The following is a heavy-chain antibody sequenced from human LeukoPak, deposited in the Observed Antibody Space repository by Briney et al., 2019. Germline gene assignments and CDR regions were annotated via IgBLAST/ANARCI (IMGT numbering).Heavy chain of an antibody. CDR2: ISGSGGST. CDR3: AKFMIVVVIGKNYFDY. D-gene: IGHD3-22*01. Sequence: GGSLRLSCAASGFTFSSYGMSWVRQAPGKGLEWVSTISGSGGSTYYADSVKGRFTISRDNSKNTLYLQMNSLRAEDTAVYYCAKFMIVVVIGKNYFDYWGQGTLVTVSS. J-gene: IGHJ4*02. V-gene: IGHV3-23*01. CDR1: GFTFSSYG.